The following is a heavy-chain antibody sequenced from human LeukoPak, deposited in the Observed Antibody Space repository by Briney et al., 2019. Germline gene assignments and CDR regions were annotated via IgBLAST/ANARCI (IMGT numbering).Heavy chain of an antibody. D-gene: IGHD2/OR15-2a*01. CDR1: GGSLSSSSYY. CDR2: IYYSGST. V-gene: IGHV4-39*01. CDR3: ARHEYFVNY. Sequence: SETLSLTCIVSGGSLSSSSYYWGWIRQPPGKGLEWIVSIYYSGSTYYNPSLKGRVTISVDTSKNQFSLNLSSVTATDTAMYYCARHEYFVNYWGQGTLVTVSS. J-gene: IGHJ4*02.